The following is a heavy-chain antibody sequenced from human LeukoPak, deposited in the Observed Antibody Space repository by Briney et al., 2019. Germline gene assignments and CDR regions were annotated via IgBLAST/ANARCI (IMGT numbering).Heavy chain of an antibody. D-gene: IGHD3-3*01. V-gene: IGHV3-53*01. J-gene: IGHJ4*02. Sequence: GGSLRLSCVASGFTFSSYGMSWVRQAPGKGLEWVSVIYSSGTTYYADSVKGRFTISRDNSKNTLYLQMNSLRAEDTAVYYCARAYDFWSGYFDYWGQGTLVTVSS. CDR1: GFTFSSYG. CDR3: ARAYDFWSGYFDY. CDR2: IYSSGTT.